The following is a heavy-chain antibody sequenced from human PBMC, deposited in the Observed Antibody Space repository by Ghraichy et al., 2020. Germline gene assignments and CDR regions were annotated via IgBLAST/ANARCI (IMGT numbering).Heavy chain of an antibody. D-gene: IGHD2-15*01. V-gene: IGHV4-39*07. Sequence: SETLSLTCTVSGGSISSTSYYWSWIRQPPGKGLEWIGSVYYTGSTHYNPSLRSRLTLSVDTSKNEFSLKLSSVTATDTAVYYCARVAPLLRVDSYYYHPIDVWGRGTTVTVSS. J-gene: IGHJ6*01. CDR1: GGSISSTSYY. CDR3: ARVAPLLRVDSYYYHPIDV. CDR2: VYYTGST.